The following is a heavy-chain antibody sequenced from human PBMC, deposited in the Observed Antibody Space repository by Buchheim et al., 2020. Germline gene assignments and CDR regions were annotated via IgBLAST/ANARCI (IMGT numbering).Heavy chain of an antibody. CDR2: INHSGST. V-gene: IGHV4-34*01. Sequence: QVQLQQWGAGLLKPSETLSLTCAVYGGSFSGYYWSWIRQPPGKGLEWIGEINHSGSTNYNPSLKSRVTISVDTSKNQFSLTLSSVTAADTAVYYCARSHLRYYYDSSSRGYFDYWGQGTL. CDR1: GGSFSGYY. D-gene: IGHD3-22*01. CDR3: ARSHLRYYYDSSSRGYFDY. J-gene: IGHJ4*02.